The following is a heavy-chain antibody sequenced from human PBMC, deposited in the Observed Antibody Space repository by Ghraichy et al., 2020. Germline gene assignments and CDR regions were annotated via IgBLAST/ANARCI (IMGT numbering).Heavy chain of an antibody. Sequence: ASVKVSCKASGYTFRSYNMHWVRQAPGQRLEWMGWINVCNGNTRYSQKLQGRVTITRDTSATTVYMELSRLRSEDTAVYYCARDFPPPGWYTLGPGDYWGQGTLVTVSS. D-gene: IGHD6-19*01. CDR1: GYTFRSYN. CDR2: INVCNGNT. CDR3: ARDFPPPGWYTLGPGDY. J-gene: IGHJ4*02. V-gene: IGHV1-3*01.